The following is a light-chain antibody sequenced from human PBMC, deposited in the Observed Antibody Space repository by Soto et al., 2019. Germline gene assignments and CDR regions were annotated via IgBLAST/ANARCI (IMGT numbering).Light chain of an antibody. J-gene: IGKJ1*01. Sequence: DIQMTQSPSTLSASVGDRVTITCRATQSISSWLAWYQQKPGNAPKLLIYKASSLQSGVPSRFSGSGSGTEFTLTISSLQPDDFASYYCQQYNSYSWTFGQGTKVEIK. CDR2: KAS. CDR3: QQYNSYSWT. CDR1: QSISSW. V-gene: IGKV1-5*03.